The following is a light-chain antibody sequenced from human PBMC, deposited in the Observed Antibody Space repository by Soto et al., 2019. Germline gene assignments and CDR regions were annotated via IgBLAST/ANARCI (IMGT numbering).Light chain of an antibody. V-gene: IGKV1-5*01. Sequence: DIQTTQSPSTLSASVGDRVTITCRASQSVTNWLAWYQQKPGKAPNLLIYDASRLQSGIPSRFSGSGSGTEFTLTISSLQPDDFATYYCQQYTAYPYTFGRGTKLEIK. CDR2: DAS. CDR1: QSVTNW. J-gene: IGKJ2*01. CDR3: QQYTAYPYT.